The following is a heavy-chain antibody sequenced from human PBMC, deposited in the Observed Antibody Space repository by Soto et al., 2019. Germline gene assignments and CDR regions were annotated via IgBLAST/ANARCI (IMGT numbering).Heavy chain of an antibody. V-gene: IGHV1-69*13. CDR3: ASQFSGNPGEFDP. D-gene: IGHD5-12*01. CDR1: GGTFSSYA. Sequence: SVKVSCKASGGTFSSYAISWVRQAPGQGLEWMGGIIPIFGTANYAQKFQGRVTITADESTSTAYMELSSLRSEDTAVYYCASQFSGNPGEFDPWGQGTLVTVSS. J-gene: IGHJ5*02. CDR2: IIPIFGTA.